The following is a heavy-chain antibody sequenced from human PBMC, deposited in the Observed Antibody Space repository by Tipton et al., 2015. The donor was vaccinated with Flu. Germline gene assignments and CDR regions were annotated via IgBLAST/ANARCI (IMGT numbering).Heavy chain of an antibody. CDR2: MYHSGNS. D-gene: IGHD4-11*01. Sequence: GLVKPSETLSLTCAVSGYSISSGYHWGWIRQPPGKGLEWIGRMYHSGNSYYNPSLKTRVTISVDTSKNQFSLTVSDVSAADTAMYYCARRDYSNYVSEPKNWFDPWGQGLMVTVSS. J-gene: IGHJ5*02. CDR1: GYSISSGYH. V-gene: IGHV4-38-2*01. CDR3: ARRDYSNYVSEPKNWFDP.